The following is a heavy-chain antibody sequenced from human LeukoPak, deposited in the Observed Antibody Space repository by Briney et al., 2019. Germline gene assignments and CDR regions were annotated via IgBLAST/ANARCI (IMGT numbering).Heavy chain of an antibody. CDR3: ARSTFSSNWNL. Sequence: SETLSLTCTVSGGSITDYYWSWIRHSSGKGLEWIGYMYYSGSAYYSPSLKTRITISVDTSKNQFSLKLTSVTAADTAVYYCARSTFSSNWNLWGQGTLVTVSS. J-gene: IGHJ4*02. CDR2: MYYSGSA. D-gene: IGHD6-13*01. V-gene: IGHV4-59*08. CDR1: GGSITDYY.